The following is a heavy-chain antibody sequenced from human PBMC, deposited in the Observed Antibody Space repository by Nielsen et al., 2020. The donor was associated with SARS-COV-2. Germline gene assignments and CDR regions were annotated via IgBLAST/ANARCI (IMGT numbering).Heavy chain of an antibody. V-gene: IGHV1-2*04. J-gene: IGHJ4*02. CDR3: ARAVRIAVAGPGY. CDR1: GYTFTGYY. D-gene: IGHD6-19*01. CDR2: INPNSGGT. Sequence: ASVKVSCKASGYTFTGYYMHWVRQAPGQGLEWMGWINPNSGGTNYAQKFQGWVTMTRDTSISTAYMELSRLRSDDTAVYYCARAVRIAVAGPGYWGQGTLVTVSS.